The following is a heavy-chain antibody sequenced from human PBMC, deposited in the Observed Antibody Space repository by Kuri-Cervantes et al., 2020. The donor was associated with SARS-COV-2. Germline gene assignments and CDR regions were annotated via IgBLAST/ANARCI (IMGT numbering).Heavy chain of an antibody. CDR3: ARVAGEGPIYYYYMDV. Sequence: GGSLRLSCAASGFSLSRYTMNWVRQVPGKALEWVSSISGSGSYIYYADSVKGRFTISKESGENSLYLHMNSLRGDDTAVYYCARVAGEGPIYYYYMDVWGKGTTVTVSS. J-gene: IGHJ6*03. V-gene: IGHV3-21*01. CDR2: ISGSGSYI. D-gene: IGHD2-21*01. CDR1: GFSLSRYT.